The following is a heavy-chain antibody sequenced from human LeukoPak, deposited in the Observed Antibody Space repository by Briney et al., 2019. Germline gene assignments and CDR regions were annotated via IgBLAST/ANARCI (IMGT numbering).Heavy chain of an antibody. Sequence: GGSLRLSCAASGFTVSSNYMSWVRQAPGKGLEWVSVIYSGGSTYYADSVKGRFTTSRDNSKNTLYLQMNSLRAEDTAVYYCARDLPSPWFGYDYWGQGTLVTVSS. V-gene: IGHV3-53*01. J-gene: IGHJ4*02. CDR2: IYSGGST. D-gene: IGHD3-10*01. CDR3: ARDLPSPWFGYDY. CDR1: GFTVSSNY.